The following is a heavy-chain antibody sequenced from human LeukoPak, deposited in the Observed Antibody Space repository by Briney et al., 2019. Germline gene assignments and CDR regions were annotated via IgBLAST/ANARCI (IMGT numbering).Heavy chain of an antibody. J-gene: IGHJ4*02. CDR1: GYIFTNFE. CDR3: ARGGYCSGGSCYWAY. Sequence: GASVTVSCTASGYIFTNFEITWVRQAPGQGLEWMGGIIPIFGTANYAQKFQGRVTITADESTSTAYMELSSLRSEDTAVYYCARGGYCSGGSCYWAYWGQGTLVTVSS. V-gene: IGHV1-69*13. CDR2: IIPIFGTA. D-gene: IGHD2-15*01.